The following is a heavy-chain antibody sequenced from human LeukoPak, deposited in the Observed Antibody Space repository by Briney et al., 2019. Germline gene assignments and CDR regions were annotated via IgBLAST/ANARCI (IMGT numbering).Heavy chain of an antibody. CDR3: ARDGYSSSFYFDY. V-gene: IGHV3-74*01. CDR1: GFTFSNYW. D-gene: IGHD6-6*01. Sequence: GGSLRLSCAASGFTFSNYWMHWVRHAPGKGLVWVSRINSDGSRTTFAASVKGRFTISRDNAKNTLYLQMNSLRAEDTAVYYCARDGYSSSFYFDYWGQGTLVTVSS. J-gene: IGHJ4*02. CDR2: INSDGSRT.